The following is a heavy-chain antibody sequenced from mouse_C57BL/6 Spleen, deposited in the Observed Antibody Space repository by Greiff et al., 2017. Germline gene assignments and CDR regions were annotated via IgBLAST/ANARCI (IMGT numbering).Heavy chain of an antibody. V-gene: IGHV1-7*01. Sequence: VQLQQSGAELAKPGASVKLSCKASGYTFNSSWMHWVQQRPGKGLEWIGYLNPSSGYTKSNQKFKDKATLTADKSSSTAYMRLSTLTYEDSAFYYCASLGPYSMDFWGQGTSVTVSS. CDR1: GYTFNSSW. CDR3: ASLGPYSMDF. CDR2: LNPSSGYT. J-gene: IGHJ4*01. D-gene: IGHD4-1*01.